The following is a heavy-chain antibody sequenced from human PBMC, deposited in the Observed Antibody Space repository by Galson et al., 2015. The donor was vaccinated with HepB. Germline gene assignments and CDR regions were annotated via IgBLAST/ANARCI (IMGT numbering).Heavy chain of an antibody. CDR3: AKDLGGYGDYVVGAFDI. D-gene: IGHD4-17*01. CDR1: GFTFDDYA. CDR2: ISWNSGSI. V-gene: IGHV3-9*01. J-gene: IGHJ3*02. Sequence: SLRLSCAASGFTFDDYAMHWVRQAPGKGLEWVSGISWNSGSIGYADSVKGRFTISRDNAKNSLYLQMNSLRAEDTALYYCAKDLGGYGDYVVGAFDIWGQGTMVTVSS.